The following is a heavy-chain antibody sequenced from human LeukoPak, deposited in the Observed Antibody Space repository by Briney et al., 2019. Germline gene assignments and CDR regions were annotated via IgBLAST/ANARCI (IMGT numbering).Heavy chain of an antibody. D-gene: IGHD3-3*01. J-gene: IGHJ1*01. Sequence: GGSLRLSCATSGFTFSMSSMHWVRLAPGKGLEWVAIISYDESSKYYADSVNDRFTISRDNSKNTLYLQMNSLRAEDTAVYYCASIGERYLQTEHYFHHWGQGTLVTVSS. CDR2: ISYDESSK. CDR3: ASIGERYLQTEHYFHH. V-gene: IGHV3-30*04. CDR1: GFTFSMSS.